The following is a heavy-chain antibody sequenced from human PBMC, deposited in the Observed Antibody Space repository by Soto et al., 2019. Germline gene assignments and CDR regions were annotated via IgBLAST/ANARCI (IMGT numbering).Heavy chain of an antibody. CDR1: GYSFTSYW. CDR3: ARRPDYATREGVFWFDP. V-gene: IGHV5-10-1*01. J-gene: IGHJ5*02. CDR2: IDPSDSYT. Sequence: GESLKISCKGSGYSFTSYWISWVRQMPGKGLEWMGRIDPSDSYTNYSPSFQGHVTISADKSISTAYLQRSSLKASDTAMYYCARRPDYATREGVFWFDPWGQGTLVTVSS. D-gene: IGHD4-17*01.